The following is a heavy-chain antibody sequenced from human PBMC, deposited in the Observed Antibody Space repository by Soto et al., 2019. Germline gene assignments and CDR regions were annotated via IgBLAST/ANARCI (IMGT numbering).Heavy chain of an antibody. CDR1: GYAFTTYG. Sequence: QVHLVQSGAEVKKPGDSVKVSCKGSGYAFTTYGITWVRQAPGQGLEWMGWISAHNGNTNYAQKLQGRVTVTRDTSTSTDYMELRSLRSDDTAVYYCARGRYGDYWGQGDLVTVSS. D-gene: IGHD1-1*01. V-gene: IGHV1-18*01. CDR3: ARGRYGDY. CDR2: ISAHNGNT. J-gene: IGHJ4*02.